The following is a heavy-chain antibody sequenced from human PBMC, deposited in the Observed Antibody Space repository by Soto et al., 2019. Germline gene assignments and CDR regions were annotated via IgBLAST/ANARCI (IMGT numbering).Heavy chain of an antibody. Sequence: PGWSLRLSCAASGFTFDDYTMHWVRQAPGKGLEWVSLISWDGGSTYYADSVKGRFTISRDNSKNSLYLQMNSLRTEDTALYYCAKDKEEQQLGSGMDVWGLGTTVTVSS. CDR1: GFTFDDYT. J-gene: IGHJ6*02. CDR3: AKDKEEQQLGSGMDV. D-gene: IGHD6-13*01. CDR2: ISWDGGST. V-gene: IGHV3-43*01.